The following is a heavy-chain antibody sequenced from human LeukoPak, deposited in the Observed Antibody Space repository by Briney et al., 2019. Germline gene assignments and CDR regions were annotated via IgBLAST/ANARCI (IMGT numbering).Heavy chain of an antibody. V-gene: IGHV1-2*04. CDR1: GHTFTGYY. Sequence: ASVKVSCKASGHTFTGYYMHRVRQAPGQGLEWMGWINPNSGGTNYAQKFQGWVTMTRDTSISTAYMELSRLRSDDTAVYYCARDQGYCSSTSRDAFDIWGQGTMVTVSS. CDR2: INPNSGGT. D-gene: IGHD2-2*01. CDR3: ARDQGYCSSTSRDAFDI. J-gene: IGHJ3*02.